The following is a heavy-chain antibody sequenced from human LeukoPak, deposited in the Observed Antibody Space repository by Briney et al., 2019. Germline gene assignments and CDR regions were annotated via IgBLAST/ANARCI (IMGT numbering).Heavy chain of an antibody. CDR1: GFTFSSYA. CDR2: ISYDGSNK. Sequence: GRSLRLSCAAPGFTFSSYAMHWVRQAPGKGLEWVAVISYDGSNKYYADSVKGRFTISRDNFKNTLYLQMNSLRAEDTAVYYCARDRPTYYDFWSGYENWFDPWGQGTLVTVSS. V-gene: IGHV3-30*01. J-gene: IGHJ5*02. CDR3: ARDRPTYYDFWSGYENWFDP. D-gene: IGHD3-3*01.